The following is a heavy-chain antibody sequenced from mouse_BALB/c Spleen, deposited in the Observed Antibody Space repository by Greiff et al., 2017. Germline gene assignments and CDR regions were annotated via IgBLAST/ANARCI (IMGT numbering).Heavy chain of an antibody. V-gene: IGHV1S126*01. Sequence: VQLQQSGPQLVRPGASVKISCKASGYSFTSYWMHWVKQRPGQGLEWIGMIDPSDSETRLNQKFKDKATLTVDKSSSTAYMQLSSPTSEDSAVYYCARAGYYPYAMDYWGHGTSVTVSS. CDR1: GYSFTSYW. D-gene: IGHD2-3*01. CDR2: IDPSDSET. J-gene: IGHJ4*01. CDR3: ARAGYYPYAMDY.